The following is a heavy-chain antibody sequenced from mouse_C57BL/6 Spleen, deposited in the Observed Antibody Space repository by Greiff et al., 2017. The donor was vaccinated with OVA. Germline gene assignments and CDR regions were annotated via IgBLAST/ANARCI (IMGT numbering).Heavy chain of an antibody. D-gene: IGHD4-1*01. J-gene: IGHJ2*01. CDR2: IRSKSSNYAT. Sequence: EVQVVESGGGLVQPKGSLKLSCAASGFTFNTYAMHWVRQAPGKGLEWVARIRSKSSNYATYYADSVKDRFTISRDDSQSMLYLQMNNLKTEDTAMYYCVRDLTGTDYFDYWGQGTTLTVSS. CDR3: VRDLTGTDYFDY. V-gene: IGHV10-3*01. CDR1: GFTFNTYA.